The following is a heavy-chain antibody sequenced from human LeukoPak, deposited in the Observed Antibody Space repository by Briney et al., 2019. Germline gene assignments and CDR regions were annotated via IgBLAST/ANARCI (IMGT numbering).Heavy chain of an antibody. Sequence: GGSLRLSCAASGFTFSSYSMNWVRQAPGKGLEWVSSISSSSSYIYYADSVKGRFTISRDNAKNSLYLQMNSLRAEDTAVYYRAREPRDTAMVTLVHMDVWGKGTTVTVSS. CDR1: GFTFSSYS. CDR2: ISSSSSYI. V-gene: IGHV3-21*01. J-gene: IGHJ6*03. CDR3: AREPRDTAMVTLVHMDV. D-gene: IGHD5-18*01.